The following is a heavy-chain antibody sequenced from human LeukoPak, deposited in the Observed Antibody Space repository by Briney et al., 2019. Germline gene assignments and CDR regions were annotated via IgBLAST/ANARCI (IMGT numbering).Heavy chain of an antibody. Sequence: GGSLRLSCAASGFTVTNNDMNWVRQAPGKGLEWVSVITRGGSTYFADSVKGRFTVSRDNSKNTLSLEVNSLRVEDTAVYYCARDLIAGPATHDSWGQGALVTVSS. V-gene: IGHV3-66*01. CDR3: ARDLIAGPATHDS. CDR1: GFTVTNND. D-gene: IGHD2-15*01. J-gene: IGHJ4*02. CDR2: ITRGGST.